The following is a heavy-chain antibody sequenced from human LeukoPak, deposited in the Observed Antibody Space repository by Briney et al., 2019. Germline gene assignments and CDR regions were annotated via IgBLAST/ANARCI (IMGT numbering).Heavy chain of an antibody. D-gene: IGHD3-22*01. CDR2: IYTSGST. V-gene: IGHV4-4*07. CDR3: SRGLDSRKLDY. Sequence: PSETLSLTCTVSGGSISSYYWTWVRQPAGKGLEWIGRIYTSGSTNYSPSLKSRVTMSRDTSKNQFSLNLNSVTAADTAVYFCSRGLDSRKLDYWGQGTLVTVSS. J-gene: IGHJ4*02. CDR1: GGSISSYY.